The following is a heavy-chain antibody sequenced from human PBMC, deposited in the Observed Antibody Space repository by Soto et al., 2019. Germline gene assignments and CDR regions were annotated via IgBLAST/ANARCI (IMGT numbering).Heavy chain of an antibody. CDR1: GGTFSSYT. CDR2: IIPILGIA. J-gene: IGHJ5*02. D-gene: IGHD3-9*01. Sequence: QVQLVQSGAEVKKPGSSVKVSCKASGGTFSSYTISWVRQAPGQGLEWMGRIIPILGIANYAQKFQGRVTITADKSTSTAYMELSSLRSEDTAVYYCARDRTIYNWFDPWGQGTLVTVSS. CDR3: ARDRTIYNWFDP. V-gene: IGHV1-69*08.